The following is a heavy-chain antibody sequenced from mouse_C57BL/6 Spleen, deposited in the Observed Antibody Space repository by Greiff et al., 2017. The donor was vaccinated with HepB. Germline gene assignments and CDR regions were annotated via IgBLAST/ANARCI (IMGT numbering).Heavy chain of an antibody. D-gene: IGHD2-4*01. J-gene: IGHJ2*01. CDR1: GYSFTGYY. Sequence: VQLQQSGPELVKPGASVKISCKASGYSFTGYYMNWVKQSPEKSLEWIGEINPSTGGTTYNQKFKAKATLTVDKSSSTAYMQLKSLTSEDSAVYYCARRYSMGDYGYYFDYWGQGTTLTVSS. V-gene: IGHV1-42*01. CDR3: ARRYSMGDYGYYFDY. CDR2: INPSTGGT.